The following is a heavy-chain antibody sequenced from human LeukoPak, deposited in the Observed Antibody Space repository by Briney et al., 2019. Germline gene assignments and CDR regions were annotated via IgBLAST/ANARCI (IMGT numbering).Heavy chain of an antibody. D-gene: IGHD3-3*01. CDR1: GYTFTSYG. CDR3: ARDRTIFGAVMTQQDY. Sequence: GASVKVSCKASGYTFTSYGISWVRQAPGQGLEWMGWISAYNGNTNYAQKLQGRVTMTTDTSTSTAYMELRSLRSDDTAVYYCARDRTIFGAVMTQQDYWGQGTLVTVSS. J-gene: IGHJ4*02. V-gene: IGHV1-18*01. CDR2: ISAYNGNT.